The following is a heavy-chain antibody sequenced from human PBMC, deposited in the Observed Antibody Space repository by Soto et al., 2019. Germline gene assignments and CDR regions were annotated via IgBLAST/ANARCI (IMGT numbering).Heavy chain of an antibody. J-gene: IGHJ4*02. Sequence: QVQLQQWGAGLLKPSETLSLTCAVYGGSFSGYYWSWIRQPPGKGLEWIGEINHSGSTNYNPSLKSRVTISVDTSKNQFSLKLSSVTAADTAVYYCARGQSITMVRGGEIFDYWGQGTLVTVSS. CDR2: INHSGST. V-gene: IGHV4-34*01. D-gene: IGHD3-10*01. CDR3: ARGQSITMVRGGEIFDY. CDR1: GGSFSGYY.